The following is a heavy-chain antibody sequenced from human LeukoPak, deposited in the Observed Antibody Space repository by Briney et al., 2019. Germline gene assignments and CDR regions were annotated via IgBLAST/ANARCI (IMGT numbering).Heavy chain of an antibody. D-gene: IGHD3-3*01. J-gene: IGHJ6*02. Sequence: AETLSLTCAVYGGSFSGYYWRWIRQPPGRGLEWIGEINHSGSTNYNPSLKSRVTISVDTSKNQFSLKLSSVTAADTAVYYCARDRLRFFPYYYGMDVWGQGTTVTVSS. CDR3: ARDRLRFFPYYYGMDV. V-gene: IGHV4-34*01. CDR2: INHSGST. CDR1: GGSFSGYY.